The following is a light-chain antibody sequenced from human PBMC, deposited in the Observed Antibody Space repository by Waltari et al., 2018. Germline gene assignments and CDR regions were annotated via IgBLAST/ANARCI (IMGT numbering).Light chain of an antibody. V-gene: IGLV1-44*01. CDR3: AAWDDSLNGVL. CDR1: TSNIGSNV. Sequence: QSVLTQPPSTSGTPGQTVTISCSGGTSNIGSNVVVWYQQFPGTAPKLLRYNNSRRPQGGPARFSGAKPGTSASLAISGLQSEDEADYYCAAWDDSLNGVLIGGGTRLTVL. CDR2: NNS. J-gene: IGLJ2*01.